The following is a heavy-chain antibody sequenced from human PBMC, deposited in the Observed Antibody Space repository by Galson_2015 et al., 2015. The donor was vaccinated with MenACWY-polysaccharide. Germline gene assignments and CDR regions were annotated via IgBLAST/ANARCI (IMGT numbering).Heavy chain of an antibody. V-gene: IGHV3-23*01. CDR2: IDNNGFTT. D-gene: IGHD1-14*01. CDR1: GFTFSSYA. CDR3: ARITSGGCDY. Sequence: SLRLSCAASGFTFSSYAMAWVRQAPGKGLEWVSSIDNNGFTTYYAGSVKGRFTMSRGNPKNTLFLQMNSLRAEDTALYYCARITSGGCDYWGQGSLVTVSS. J-gene: IGHJ4*02.